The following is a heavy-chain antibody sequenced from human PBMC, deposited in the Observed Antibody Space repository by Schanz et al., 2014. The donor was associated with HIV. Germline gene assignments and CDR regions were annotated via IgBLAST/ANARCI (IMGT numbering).Heavy chain of an antibody. V-gene: IGHV3-23*01. CDR2: ISGSGGSP. CDR1: GLSFSTSM. Sequence: EVQILESGGGLVQPGGSLRLSCVVSGLSFSTSMMNWVRQVPGKGLEWVSGISGSGGSPVYAGSVKGRFVISRDNSENTMYLQVNSLRGEDTAVYFCARAFTIFGVHNGLDVWGQGTTVTVSS. D-gene: IGHD3-3*01. J-gene: IGHJ6*02. CDR3: ARAFTIFGVHNGLDV.